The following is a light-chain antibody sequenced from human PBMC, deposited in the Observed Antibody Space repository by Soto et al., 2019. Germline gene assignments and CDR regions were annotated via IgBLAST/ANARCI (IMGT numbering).Light chain of an antibody. V-gene: IGLV2-8*01. Sequence: QSALTQPPSASGSPGQSVTISCTGTSSDVGGYNYVSWYQQHPGKAPKLMIYAVTERPSGVPDRFSGSKSGNTASLTVSGLQAEDEADYYCCSYVGASTYVFGTGTKLTVL. CDR1: SSDVGGYNY. J-gene: IGLJ1*01. CDR2: AVT. CDR3: CSYVGASTYV.